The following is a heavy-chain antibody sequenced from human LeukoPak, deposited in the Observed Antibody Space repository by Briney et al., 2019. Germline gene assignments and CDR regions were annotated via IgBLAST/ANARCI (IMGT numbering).Heavy chain of an antibody. CDR2: IYTSGST. J-gene: IGHJ4*02. CDR1: GGSISSYY. V-gene: IGHV4-4*07. D-gene: IGHD5-18*01. Sequence: SQTLSLTCTVSGGSISSYYWSWIRQPAGKGLEWIGRIYTSGSTNYDPSLKSRVTMSVDTSKNQFSLKLSSVTAADTAVYYCARGNTAMDYFDYWGQGTLVTVSS. CDR3: ARGNTAMDYFDY.